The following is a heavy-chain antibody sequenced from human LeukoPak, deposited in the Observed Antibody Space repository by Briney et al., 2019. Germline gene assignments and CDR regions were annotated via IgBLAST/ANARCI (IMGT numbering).Heavy chain of an antibody. J-gene: IGHJ2*01. CDR2: IYPGDSDT. D-gene: IGHD4-23*01. V-gene: IGHV5-51*01. CDR1: GYTFSNYW. Sequence: GESLKISCEAPGYTFSNYWIAWVRQMPGKGLEWMGIIYPGDSDTKISPSFEGQVTISADKSISTAYLHLSGLKASDTAMYYCARPLDFGGNSNWYFDLWGRGTLLTVSS. CDR3: ARPLDFGGNSNWYFDL.